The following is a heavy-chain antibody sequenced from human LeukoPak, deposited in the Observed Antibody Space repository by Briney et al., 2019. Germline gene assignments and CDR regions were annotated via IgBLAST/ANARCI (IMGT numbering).Heavy chain of an antibody. CDR3: VGSNWFDP. CDR1: GFTFSDFA. D-gene: IGHD6-6*01. J-gene: IGHJ5*02. CDR2: ISGSGGGT. V-gene: IGHV3-23*01. Sequence: PVGSRRLSCAASGFTFSDFAMSWVRHAPGKGLGWVSGISGSGGGTYYADSVKGRFTVSRDNSKNTVSLQMNRLRAEDRGVYYCVGSNWFDPWGQGTLVTVSS.